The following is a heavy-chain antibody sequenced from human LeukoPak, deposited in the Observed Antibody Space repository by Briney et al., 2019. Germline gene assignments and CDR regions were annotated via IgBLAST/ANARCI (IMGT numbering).Heavy chain of an antibody. CDR3: ARLPGGRITMVRGVIGWAFDI. CDR2: INHSGST. J-gene: IGHJ3*02. CDR1: GGSFSGYY. D-gene: IGHD3-10*01. Sequence: SETLSLTCAVYGGSFSGYYWSWIRQPPGKGLEWIGEINHSGSTNYNPSLKSRVTISVDTSKNQFSLKLSSVTAADTAVYYCARLPGGRITMVRGVIGWAFDIWGQGTMVTVSS. V-gene: IGHV4-34*01.